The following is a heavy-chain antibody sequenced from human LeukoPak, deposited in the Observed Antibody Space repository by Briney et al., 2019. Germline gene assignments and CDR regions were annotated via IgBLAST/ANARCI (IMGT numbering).Heavy chain of an antibody. CDR3: AKDHRRYYYDSTGYYFDY. CDR1: GFTFSGYV. D-gene: IGHD3-22*01. Sequence: PGGSLRLSCAASGFTFSGYVMHWVRQAPGKGLECVAIISYDGGNKYYADSVKGRFTISRDNSKNTLYLQMNSLRAEDTAVYYCAKDHRRYYYDSTGYYFDYWGQGTLVTVSS. CDR2: ISYDGGNK. V-gene: IGHV3-30*18. J-gene: IGHJ4*02.